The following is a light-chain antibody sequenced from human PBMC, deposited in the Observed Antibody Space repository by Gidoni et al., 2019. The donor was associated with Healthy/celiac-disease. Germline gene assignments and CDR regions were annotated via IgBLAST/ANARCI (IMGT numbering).Light chain of an antibody. CDR2: GAS. Sequence: EIVLTQSPGTLSLSPGERATLSCRASQSGSSSYLAWYQQKPGQAPRLLIYGASSRATGIPDRFSGSGSGTDFTLTISRLEPEDLAVYYCQQYGSPWTFGQGTKVEIK. CDR1: QSGSSSY. V-gene: IGKV3-20*01. J-gene: IGKJ1*01. CDR3: QQYGSPWT.